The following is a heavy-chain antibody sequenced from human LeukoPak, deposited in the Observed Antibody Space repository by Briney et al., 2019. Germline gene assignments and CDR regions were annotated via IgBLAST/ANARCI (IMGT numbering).Heavy chain of an antibody. CDR3: AKGDRYYYDSSGYLDNFDY. J-gene: IGHJ4*02. V-gene: IGHV3-9*01. CDR1: GFTFDDYA. Sequence: PGGSLRLSCAASGFTFDDYAMHWVRQAPGKGLEWVSGISWNSGSIGYADSVKGRFTISRDNAKNSLYLQMNSLRAEDTALYYCAKGDRYYYDSSGYLDNFDYWGQGTLVTVSS. D-gene: IGHD3-22*01. CDR2: ISWNSGSI.